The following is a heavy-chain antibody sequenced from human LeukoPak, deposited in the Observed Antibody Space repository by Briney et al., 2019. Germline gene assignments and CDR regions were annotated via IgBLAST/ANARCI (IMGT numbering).Heavy chain of an antibody. CDR2: INHSGST. CDR3: ARRYDFSAPFDY. V-gene: IGHV4-34*01. J-gene: IGHJ4*02. CDR1: GGSLSDYY. Sequence: SETLSLTCAVYGGSLSDYYWSWIRQPPGKGLEWIGEINHSGSTNYNPSRKSRVIISVDTSKNQFSLKLSSVTAADTAVYYCARRYDFSAPFDYWGQGTLVTVSS. D-gene: IGHD3-3*01.